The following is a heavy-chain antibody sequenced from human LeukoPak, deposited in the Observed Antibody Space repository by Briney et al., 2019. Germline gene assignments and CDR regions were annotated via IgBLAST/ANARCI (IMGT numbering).Heavy chain of an antibody. CDR3: ARDQFVVVTTVTRVYYYYGMDV. Sequence: GGSLRLSCAASGFTFSSYAMHWVRQAPGKGLEWVAVISYDGSNKYYADSVKGRFTISRDSSKNTLYLQMNSLRAEDTAVYYCARDQFVVVTTVTRVYYYYGMDVWGQGTTVTVSS. CDR1: GFTFSSYA. CDR2: ISYDGSNK. V-gene: IGHV3-30-3*01. J-gene: IGHJ6*02. D-gene: IGHD4-17*01.